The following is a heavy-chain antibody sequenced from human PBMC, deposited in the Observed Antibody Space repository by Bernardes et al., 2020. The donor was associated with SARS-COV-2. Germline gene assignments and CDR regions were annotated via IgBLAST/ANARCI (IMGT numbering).Heavy chain of an antibody. Sequence: ASVKVSCKASGYTFTTYTLHWVRQAPGQSLEWMGWINAGNGNTKYSQKLQDRVTITRDTSANIAYMELSSLTSEDTALYYCAREVDRGPARYLDYWGQGIPVTVSS. CDR1: GYTFTTYT. D-gene: IGHD2-15*01. V-gene: IGHV1-3*01. J-gene: IGHJ4*02. CDR3: AREVDRGPARYLDY. CDR2: INAGNGNT.